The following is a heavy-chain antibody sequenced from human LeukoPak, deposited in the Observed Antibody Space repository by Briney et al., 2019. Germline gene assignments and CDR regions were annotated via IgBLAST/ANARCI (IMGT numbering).Heavy chain of an antibody. CDR2: ISAYNGNT. J-gene: IGHJ4*02. CDR3: AREAQYYDSSGYYRPFDY. Sequence: GASVKVSCKASGYTFTSSGISWVRQAPGQGLEWMGWISAYNGNTNYAQKLQGRVTMTTDTSTSTAYMELRSLRSDDTAVYYCAREAQYYDSSGYYRPFDYWGQGTLVTASS. V-gene: IGHV1-18*01. D-gene: IGHD3-22*01. CDR1: GYTFTSSG.